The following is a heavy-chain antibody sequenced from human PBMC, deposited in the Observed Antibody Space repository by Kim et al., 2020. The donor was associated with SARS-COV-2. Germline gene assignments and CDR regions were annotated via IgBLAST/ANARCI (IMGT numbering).Heavy chain of an antibody. Sequence: SETLSLTCTVSGGSISSYYWSWIRQPAGKGLEWIGRIYTSGSTNYNPSLKSRVTMSVDTSKNQFSLKLSSVTAADTAVYYCARDNPEYYYDSSGYYYWYFDLWGRGTLVTVSS. CDR1: GGSISSYY. V-gene: IGHV4-4*07. D-gene: IGHD3-22*01. CDR3: ARDNPEYYYDSSGYYYWYFDL. J-gene: IGHJ2*01. CDR2: IYTSGST.